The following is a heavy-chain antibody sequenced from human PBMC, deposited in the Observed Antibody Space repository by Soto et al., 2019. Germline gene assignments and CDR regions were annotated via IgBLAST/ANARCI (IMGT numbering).Heavy chain of an antibody. CDR1: VGSMSGYY. CDR3: ARSIAVPGSHIDH. J-gene: IGHJ4*02. CDR2: VYYTGST. Sequence: SETLSLTCLVSVGSMSGYYWSWIRQAPGKGLEWIGYVYYTGSTNYNPSLQSRVTISVDTSNKQFSLSLRLVTAADTAVYFCARSIAVPGSHIDHWGQGIRVTVSS. D-gene: IGHD6-19*01. V-gene: IGHV4-59*01.